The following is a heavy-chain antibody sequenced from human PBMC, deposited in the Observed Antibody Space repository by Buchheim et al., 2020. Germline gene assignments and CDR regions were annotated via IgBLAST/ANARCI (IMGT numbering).Heavy chain of an antibody. CDR3: AKDEPAYYDILTGYYRSGYFQH. J-gene: IGHJ1*01. D-gene: IGHD3-9*01. Sequence: EVQLLESGGGLVQPGGSLRLSCAASGFTFSSYAMSWVRQAPGKGLEWVSAISGSGGSPYYADSVKGRFTISRDNSKNTLYLQMNSLRAEDTAVYYCAKDEPAYYDILTGYYRSGYFQHWGQGTL. CDR1: GFTFSSYA. CDR2: ISGSGGSP. V-gene: IGHV3-23*01.